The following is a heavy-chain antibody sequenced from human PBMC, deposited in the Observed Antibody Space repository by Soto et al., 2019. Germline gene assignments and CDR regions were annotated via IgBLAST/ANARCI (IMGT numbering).Heavy chain of an antibody. CDR1: GGSISSSSYY. CDR3: ARQGIAAAGTIGMDI. Sequence: SETLSLTCTVSGGSISSSSYYWGWIRQPPGKGLEWIGSIYYSGSTYYNPSLKSRVTISVDTSKNQFSLKLSSVTAADTAVYYCARQGIAAAGTIGMDIWGQGTTVTVSS. J-gene: IGHJ6*02. V-gene: IGHV4-39*01. CDR2: IYYSGST. D-gene: IGHD6-13*01.